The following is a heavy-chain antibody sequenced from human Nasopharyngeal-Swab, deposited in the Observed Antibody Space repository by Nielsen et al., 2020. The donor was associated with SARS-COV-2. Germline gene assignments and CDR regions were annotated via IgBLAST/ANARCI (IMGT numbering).Heavy chain of an antibody. J-gene: IGHJ3*02. CDR2: IYYSGST. D-gene: IGHD3-22*01. V-gene: IGHV4-31*02. Sequence: SRQCPGKGLEWIGYIYYSGSTYYNPSLKSRVTISVDTSKNQFSLKLSSVTAADTAVYYCARATMIVVVIGAFDIWGQGTMVTVSS. CDR3: ARATMIVVVIGAFDI.